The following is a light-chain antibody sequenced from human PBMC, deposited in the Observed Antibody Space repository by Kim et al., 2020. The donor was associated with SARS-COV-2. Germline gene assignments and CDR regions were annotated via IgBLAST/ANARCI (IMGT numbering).Light chain of an antibody. V-gene: IGLV2-14*03. CDR1: ISDVDGYNY. CDR2: DVS. Sequence: QSITFSCTGTISDVDGYNYVSWYQQHPGKDPKLMIYDVSNRPSGVSNRFSGSKSGNTATLTISGLQAEDEADYYCSSYTSSSTWVFGGGTQLTVL. J-gene: IGLJ3*02. CDR3: SSYTSSSTWV.